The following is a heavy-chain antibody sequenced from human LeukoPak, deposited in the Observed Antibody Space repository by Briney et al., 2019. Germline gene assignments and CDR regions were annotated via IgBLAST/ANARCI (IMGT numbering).Heavy chain of an antibody. J-gene: IGHJ4*02. CDR2: ISYDGSNK. D-gene: IGHD6-19*01. Sequence: GGSLRLSCAASGFTFSSYAMHWVRQAPGKGLEWVAVISYDGSNKYYADSVKGRFTISRDNSKNTLYLQMNSLRAEDTAVYYCVLGLERYSSGWYLSYFDYWGQGTLVTVSS. CDR3: VLGLERYSSGWYLSYFDY. CDR1: GFTFSSYA. V-gene: IGHV3-30-3*01.